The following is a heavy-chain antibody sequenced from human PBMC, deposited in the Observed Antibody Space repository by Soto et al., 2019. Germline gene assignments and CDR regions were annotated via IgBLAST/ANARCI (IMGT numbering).Heavy chain of an antibody. V-gene: IGHV3-21*04. CDR1: GFTFRRFT. CDR3: TRDPSRPSRARSCFDP. J-gene: IGHJ5*02. CDR2: ISSNSAYI. Sequence: GGSLRLSCAASGFTFRRFTMNLVRQAPGKGLEWLSTISSNSAYIDYTDARMGRFTISRDNAKNSLHLQMNSLRAEDTAVYCFTRDPSRPSRARSCFDPWRTRHMVTACS. D-gene: IGHD6-13*01.